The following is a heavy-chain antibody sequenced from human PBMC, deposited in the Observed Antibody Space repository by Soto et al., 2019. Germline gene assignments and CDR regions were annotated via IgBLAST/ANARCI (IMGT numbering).Heavy chain of an antibody. CDR2: IYYSGST. Sequence: QLQLQESGPGLVKPSETLSLTCTVSGGSISSSSYYWGWIRQPPGKGLEWIGSIYYSGSTYYNPSLKRRVTISVDTSKNQFSLKLSSVTAADTAVYYCARLANYYDSSGYYGGSWFDPWGQGTLVTVSS. CDR1: GGSISSSSYY. D-gene: IGHD3-22*01. CDR3: ARLANYYDSSGYYGGSWFDP. J-gene: IGHJ5*02. V-gene: IGHV4-39*01.